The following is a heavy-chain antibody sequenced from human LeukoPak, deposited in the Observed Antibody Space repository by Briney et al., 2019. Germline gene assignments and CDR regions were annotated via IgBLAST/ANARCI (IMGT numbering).Heavy chain of an antibody. J-gene: IGHJ4*02. D-gene: IGHD3-9*01. CDR1: GYTFTSYY. CDR3: ARGYYDILTGRGLDY. V-gene: IGHV1-46*01. Sequence: AASVKVSCKASGYTFTSYYMHWVRQAPGQGLEWMGIINPSGGSTSYAQKFQGRVTMTRDTSTSTVYMELSSLRSEDTAVYYCARGYYDILTGRGLDYWGQGTLVTVSS. CDR2: INPSGGST.